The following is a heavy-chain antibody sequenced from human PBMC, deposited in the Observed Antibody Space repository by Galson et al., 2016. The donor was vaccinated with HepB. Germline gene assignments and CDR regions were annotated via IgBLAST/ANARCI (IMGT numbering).Heavy chain of an antibody. CDR1: SGSISDYY. Sequence: SETLSLTCTVYSGSISDYYWSWIRQPPGKGLEWIGYIYYIGSTNYNPSLKSRVTISKDTSKNQFSLDLRSDTAAATAVYYCARGGSQILGDGVFDIWGQGTMVTVSS. J-gene: IGHJ3*02. CDR2: IYYIGST. V-gene: IGHV4-59*01. CDR3: ARGGSQILGDGVFDI. D-gene: IGHD2-8*01.